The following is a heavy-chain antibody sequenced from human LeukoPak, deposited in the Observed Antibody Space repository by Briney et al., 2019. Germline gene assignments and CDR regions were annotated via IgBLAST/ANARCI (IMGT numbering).Heavy chain of an antibody. CDR3: AREAGYYDSSGYCFDY. Sequence: GGSLRLSCAASGFTFSSYAMHWVRQAPGKGLEWVAVISYDGGNKYYADSVKGRFTISRDNSKNTLYLQMNSLRAEDTAVYYCAREAGYYDSSGYCFDYWGQGTLVTVSS. V-gene: IGHV3-30-3*01. CDR2: ISYDGGNK. J-gene: IGHJ4*02. D-gene: IGHD3-22*01. CDR1: GFTFSSYA.